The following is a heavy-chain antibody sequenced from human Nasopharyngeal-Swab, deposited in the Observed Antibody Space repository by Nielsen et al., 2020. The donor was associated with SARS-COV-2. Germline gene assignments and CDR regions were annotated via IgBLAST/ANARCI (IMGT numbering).Heavy chain of an antibody. J-gene: IGHJ4*02. D-gene: IGHD3/OR15-3a*01. CDR2: IYPGDSDT. CDR1: GYKILNYW. Sequence: KVSCKVSGYKILNYWIGWVRQLPGKGPEWIGIIYPGDSDTRFSPSFEGQVTMSVDRSISTAYLQWSSLEDSDSAMYYCARVGWTGNYRGQLDSWGQGTLVTVSS. CDR3: ARVGWTGNYRGQLDS. V-gene: IGHV5-51*01.